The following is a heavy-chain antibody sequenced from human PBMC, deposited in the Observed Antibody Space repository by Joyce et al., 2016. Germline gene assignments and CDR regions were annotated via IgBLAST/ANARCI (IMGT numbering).Heavy chain of an antibody. J-gene: IGHJ3*01. CDR1: GGSMINQY. CDR3: ARGGPSDAFDV. Sequence: QVQMQESGPGLVKPSETLSLTCSVSGGSMINQYWSWIRQPPGKGLEWIGYIYSNEITNSDPSLKSRVAMLVDTSKNQFSLSLSSVTVADTAVYYCARGGPSDAFDVWGQGTMIAVSS. V-gene: IGHV4-59*11. CDR2: IYSNEIT.